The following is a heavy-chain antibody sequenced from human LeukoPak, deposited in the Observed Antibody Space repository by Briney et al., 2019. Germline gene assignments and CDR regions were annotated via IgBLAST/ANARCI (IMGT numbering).Heavy chain of an antibody. Sequence: GASVKVSCKASGYTFTSYGISWVRQAPGQGLEWMGWISAYNGNTNYAQKLQGRVTITADESTSTAYMELSSLRSEDTAVYYCARGYDFWSGYYMWGQGTLVTVSS. CDR1: GYTFTSYG. D-gene: IGHD3-3*01. CDR3: ARGYDFWSGYYM. V-gene: IGHV1-18*01. CDR2: ISAYNGNT. J-gene: IGHJ4*02.